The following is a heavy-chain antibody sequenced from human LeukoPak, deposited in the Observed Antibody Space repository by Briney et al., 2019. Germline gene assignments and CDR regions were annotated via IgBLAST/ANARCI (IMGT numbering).Heavy chain of an antibody. V-gene: IGHV3-21*01. CDR3: ARDRTDYSSGYYEAAAEYFQH. D-gene: IGHD3-22*01. CDR1: GFTFSSYG. Sequence: GGSLRLSCAASGFTFSSYGMHWVRQAPGKGLEWVSSISSSSSYIYYADSVKGRFTISRDNAKNSLYLQMNSLRAEDTAVYYCARDRTDYSSGYYEAAAEYFQHWGQGTLVTVSS. J-gene: IGHJ1*01. CDR2: ISSSSSYI.